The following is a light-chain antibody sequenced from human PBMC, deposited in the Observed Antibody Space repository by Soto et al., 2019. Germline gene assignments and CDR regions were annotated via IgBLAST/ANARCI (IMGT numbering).Light chain of an antibody. V-gene: IGKV1-33*01. Sequence: DIQMTQSPSSLSASVGDRVTITCQASQDINNYLNWYQQKSGKAPKLLIYDASNLETGVPSRFSGSGFGTDFTFTISSLQPEDIATYYCQQYDNLPYTFGQGTKLEIK. CDR2: DAS. J-gene: IGKJ2*01. CDR1: QDINNY. CDR3: QQYDNLPYT.